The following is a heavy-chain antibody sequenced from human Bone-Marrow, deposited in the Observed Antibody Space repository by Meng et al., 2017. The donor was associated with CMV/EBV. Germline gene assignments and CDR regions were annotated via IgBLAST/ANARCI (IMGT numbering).Heavy chain of an antibody. CDR2: INPNNGGT. V-gene: IGHV1-2*02. CDR3: ARVPNYYDSGPYLGDD. Sequence: ASVKVSCKASGYTFTNYYMHWVRQAPGQGLEWMGWINPNNGGTNYAQKFQGRVTMTTDTSITTAYMDLSRLRSDDTAVYYCARVPNYYDSGPYLGDDWGPGTLVTVSS. D-gene: IGHD3-22*01. CDR1: GYTFTNYY. J-gene: IGHJ4*02.